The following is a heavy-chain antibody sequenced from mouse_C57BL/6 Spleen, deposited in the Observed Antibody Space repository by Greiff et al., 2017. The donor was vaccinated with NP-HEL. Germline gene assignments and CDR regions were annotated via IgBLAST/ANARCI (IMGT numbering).Heavy chain of an antibody. CDR2: IDPETGGT. CDR3: TGYYGSSYVYFDY. Sequence: QVQLQQSGAELVRPGASVTLSCKASGYTFTDYEMHWVKQTPVHGLEWIGAIDPETGGTAYNQKFKGKAILTADKSSSTAYMELRSLTSADSAVYYCTGYYGSSYVYFDYWGQGTTLTVSS. D-gene: IGHD1-1*01. V-gene: IGHV1-15*01. CDR1: GYTFTDYE. J-gene: IGHJ2*01.